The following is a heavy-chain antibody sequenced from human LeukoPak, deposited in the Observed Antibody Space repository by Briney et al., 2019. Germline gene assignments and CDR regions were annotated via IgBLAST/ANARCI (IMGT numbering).Heavy chain of an antibody. CDR2: IIPIFGTA. CDR3: VCGLGRSSGWYVDY. CDR1: GGTFSSYA. Sequence: GASVSVSCKASGGTFSSYAISWVRQAPGQGLEWMGGIIPIFGTANYAQKFQGRVTITADESTSTAYMELSSLRSEDTAVYYCVCGLGRSSGWYVDYWGQGTLVTVSS. V-gene: IGHV1-69*13. J-gene: IGHJ4*02. D-gene: IGHD6-19*01.